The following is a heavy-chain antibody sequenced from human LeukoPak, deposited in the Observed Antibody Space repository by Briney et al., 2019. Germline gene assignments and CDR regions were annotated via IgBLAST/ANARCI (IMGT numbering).Heavy chain of an antibody. CDR3: ARYMSGNYPFDY. J-gene: IGHJ4*02. CDR1: GASISSDY. V-gene: IGHV4-4*07. Sequence: SETLSLTCTVSGASISSDYWGWIRQPAGKGLEWIGRIYSSGSSDYSPSLESRVTMSVDTSKNQLSLRLSSVTAADTAVYYCARYMSGNYPFDYWGQGTLVTVSS. CDR2: IYSSGSS. D-gene: IGHD1-26*01.